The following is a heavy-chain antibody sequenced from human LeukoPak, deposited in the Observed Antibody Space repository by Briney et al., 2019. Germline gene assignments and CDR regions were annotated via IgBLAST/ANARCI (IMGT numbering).Heavy chain of an antibody. Sequence: GGSLRLSCAATGFTFSSYAMTWVRQAPGKGLEWASGISWNSGSIGYADSVKGRFTISRDNAKNSLYLQMNSLRAEDTALYYCAKDLGSSRGTYGDYAYAFDIWGQGTMVTVSS. V-gene: IGHV3-9*01. D-gene: IGHD4-17*01. CDR1: GFTFSSYA. CDR3: AKDLGSSRGTYGDYAYAFDI. J-gene: IGHJ3*02. CDR2: ISWNSGSI.